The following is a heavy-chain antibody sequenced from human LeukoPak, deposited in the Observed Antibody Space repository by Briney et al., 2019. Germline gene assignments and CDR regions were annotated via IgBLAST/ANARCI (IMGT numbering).Heavy chain of an antibody. V-gene: IGHV4-59*08. CDR2: IYYSGST. CDR1: GGSISSYY. Sequence: TSETLSLTCTVSGGSISSYYWSWIRQPPGKGLEWIGYIYYSGSTNYNPSLKSRVTISVDTSKNQFSLKLSSVTAADTAVYYCARQNPPNGSWSPDYYYYGMDVWGQGTTVTVSS. D-gene: IGHD6-13*01. CDR3: ARQNPPNGSWSPDYYYYGMDV. J-gene: IGHJ6*02.